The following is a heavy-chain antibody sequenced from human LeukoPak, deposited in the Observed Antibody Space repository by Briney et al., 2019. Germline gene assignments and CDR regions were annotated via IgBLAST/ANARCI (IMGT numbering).Heavy chain of an antibody. CDR1: GFTFSSYG. J-gene: IGHJ6*02. CDR3: AKDRGRYGSAGYYGMDV. V-gene: IGHV3-30*18. D-gene: IGHD3-16*01. CDR2: ISYDGSNK. Sequence: GRSLRLSCAASGFTFSSYGMHWVRQAPGKGLEWVAVISYDGSNKYYADSVKGRLTISRDNSKNTLYLQMNSLRAEDTAVYYCAKDRGRYGSAGYYGMDVWGHGTTVTVSS.